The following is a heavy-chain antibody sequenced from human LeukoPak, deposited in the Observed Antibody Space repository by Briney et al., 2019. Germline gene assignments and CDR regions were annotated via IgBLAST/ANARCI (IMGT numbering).Heavy chain of an antibody. V-gene: IGHV4-59*08. CDR3: ARLPINLVRGVYGLDI. Sequence: SEALSLTCTVSGASISSFYWSWIRQPPGKGLEWIAYIYYTGTTNYNPSLKSRVTVSLDTSKSQLSLKLSSVTAADTAVYFCARLPINLVRGVYGLDIWGQGTMVTVSS. J-gene: IGHJ3*02. CDR1: GASISSFY. CDR2: IYYTGTT. D-gene: IGHD3-10*01.